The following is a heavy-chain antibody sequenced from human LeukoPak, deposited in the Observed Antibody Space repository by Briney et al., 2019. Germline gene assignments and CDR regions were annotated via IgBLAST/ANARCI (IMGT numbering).Heavy chain of an antibody. CDR2: INPNSGGT. D-gene: IGHD1-26*01. CDR1: GYTFIGYY. Sequence: GASVKVSCKASGYTFIGYYMHWVRQAPGQGLEWMGWINPNSGGTNYAQKFQGRVTMTRDTSISTAYMELSRLRSDDTAVYYCARSIRYSGSYPFDYWGQGTLVTVSS. J-gene: IGHJ4*02. CDR3: ARSIRYSGSYPFDY. V-gene: IGHV1-2*02.